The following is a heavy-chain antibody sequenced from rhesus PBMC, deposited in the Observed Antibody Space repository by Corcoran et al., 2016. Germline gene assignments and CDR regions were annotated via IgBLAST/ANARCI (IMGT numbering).Heavy chain of an antibody. V-gene: IGHV2-95*01. J-gene: IGHJ2*01. CDR1: GFSTSTSGTG. D-gene: IGHD3-16*01. CDR3: ARHSGSYYYVSYVDI. Sequence: QVTLKESGPALVKPTQTLTLTCTFSGFSTSTSGTGVGWIRQPPGKALEWLASIYWNDSKYSNTSLKGRLPTSKDPSKNQVVLTMTNMDPVDTATYYCARHSGSYYYVSYVDIWGPGTPITISS. CDR2: IYWNDSK.